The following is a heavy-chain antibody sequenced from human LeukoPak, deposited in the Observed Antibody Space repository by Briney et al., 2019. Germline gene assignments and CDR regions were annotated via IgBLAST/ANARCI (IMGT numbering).Heavy chain of an antibody. CDR2: IYYSGST. CDR3: ARRGNWFY. J-gene: IGHJ4*02. V-gene: IGHV4-39*01. Sequence: PSQTLSLTCTVSGGSISSSSHYWGWIRQPPGKGLEWIGGIYYSGSTYYNPSLKSRVTISVDTSKNQFSLKLSSVTAADTAVYYCARRGNWFYWGQGTLVTVSS. D-gene: IGHD1-1*01. CDR1: GGSISSSSHY.